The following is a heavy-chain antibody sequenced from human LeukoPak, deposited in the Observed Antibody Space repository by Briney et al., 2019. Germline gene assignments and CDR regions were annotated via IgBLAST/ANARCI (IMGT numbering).Heavy chain of an antibody. J-gene: IGHJ3*02. Sequence: GASVKVSCKASGGTFSSYAISWVRQAPGQGLEWMGRIIPILGIADYAQKFQRRVTITADKSTSTAYIELSRLSSEDTPVYYCARDPRYYDSPPKNAFAIWGQGTMVTVSS. CDR1: GGTFSSYA. CDR2: IIPILGIA. V-gene: IGHV1-69*04. CDR3: ARDPRYYDSPPKNAFAI. D-gene: IGHD3-22*01.